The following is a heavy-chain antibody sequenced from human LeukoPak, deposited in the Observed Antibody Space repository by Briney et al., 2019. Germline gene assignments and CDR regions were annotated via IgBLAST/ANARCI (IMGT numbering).Heavy chain of an antibody. J-gene: IGHJ4*02. CDR1: GGSFIGYY. V-gene: IGHV4-34*01. Sequence: PSETLSLTCAVYGGSFIGYYWSWIRQPPGKGREWIGNIYYSGSTYYNPSLKSRVTISADTSKNQFSLNLSSVTAADSAMYYCARLGSSAPLYYFDYWGQGTLVTVSS. CDR3: ARLGSSAPLYYFDY. D-gene: IGHD6-19*01. CDR2: IYYSGST.